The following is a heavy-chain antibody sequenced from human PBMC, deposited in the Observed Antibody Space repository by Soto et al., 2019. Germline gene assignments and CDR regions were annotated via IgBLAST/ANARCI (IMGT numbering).Heavy chain of an antibody. D-gene: IGHD2-2*01. Sequence: ESVGGVVRPGGSLRLSCAASGFTFDDYGMSWVRQAPGKGLEWVSGINWNGGSTGYTDSVKGRFTISRDNAKNSLYLQMNSLRAEDTALYHCARDRFVCSSTSCNYWYFDLWGRGTLVTVSS. CDR2: INWNGGST. J-gene: IGHJ2*01. CDR1: GFTFDDYG. CDR3: ARDRFVCSSTSCNYWYFDL. V-gene: IGHV3-20*01.